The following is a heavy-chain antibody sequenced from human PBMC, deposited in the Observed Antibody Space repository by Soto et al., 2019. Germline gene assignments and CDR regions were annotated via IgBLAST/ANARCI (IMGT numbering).Heavy chain of an antibody. Sequence: LXLSCVASAFSLTNALMSWVRQAPGKGLEWFGRIKSITDGGTTDYAAPVKGRFTISRDDSNNTLYLQMNSLKTEDTAVYYCSTGRSTYGLDSWGQGPLVTVSS. CDR2: IKSITDGGTT. J-gene: IGHJ4*02. CDR1: AFSLTNAL. V-gene: IGHV3-15*01. CDR3: STGRSTYGLDS. D-gene: IGHD5-18*01.